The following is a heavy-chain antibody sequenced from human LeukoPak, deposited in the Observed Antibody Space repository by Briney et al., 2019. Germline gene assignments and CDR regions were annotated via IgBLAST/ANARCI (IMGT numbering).Heavy chain of an antibody. CDR2: IKQDGSEK. CDR1: GFTFSSYW. D-gene: IGHD3/OR15-3a*01. V-gene: IGHV3-7*03. Sequence: GGSLRLSCEASGFTFSSYWVSWVRQAPGKGLEWVANIKQDGSEKYYVDSVKGRFTISRDNSKNTLYLQMNSLRAEDTAVYYCAKGTGYFSHFDYWGQGTLVTVSS. J-gene: IGHJ4*02. CDR3: AKGTGYFSHFDY.